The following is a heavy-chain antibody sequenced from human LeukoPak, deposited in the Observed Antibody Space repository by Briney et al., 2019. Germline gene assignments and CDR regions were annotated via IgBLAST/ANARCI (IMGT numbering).Heavy chain of an antibody. Sequence: GGSLRLSCAASGFTFSSYWMHWVRHVPGKGLVWVSQINTDGSRTTYADSVKGRFTISRDNAKNTLYLQMNSLRAEDTAVYYCARYCSSTSCYNSWGQGALVTVSS. CDR2: INTDGSRT. CDR1: GFTFSSYW. J-gene: IGHJ4*02. D-gene: IGHD2-2*02. V-gene: IGHV3-74*03. CDR3: ARYCSSTSCYNS.